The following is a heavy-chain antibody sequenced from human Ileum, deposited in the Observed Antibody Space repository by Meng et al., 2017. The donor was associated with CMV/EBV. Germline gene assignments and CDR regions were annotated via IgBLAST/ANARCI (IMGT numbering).Heavy chain of an antibody. CDR3: ARPYTSDWSNWFDP. J-gene: IGHJ5*02. CDR1: GYTFNAYH. V-gene: IGHV1-2*02. D-gene: IGHD3-9*01. CDR2: INPNSGGT. Sequence: QAQLVQSGAEVKKPGASVKVSCKASGYTFNAYHVHWVRQAPGQGLEWMGWINPNSGGTKYAQKFRGRVTLTRDTSISTVYMDLTTITSDDTAVYYCARPYTSDWSNWFDPWGQGTLVTVSS.